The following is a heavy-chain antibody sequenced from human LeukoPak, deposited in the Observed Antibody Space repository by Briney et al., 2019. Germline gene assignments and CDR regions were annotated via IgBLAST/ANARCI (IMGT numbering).Heavy chain of an antibody. J-gene: IGHJ3*02. Sequence: ASVKVSCKASGYTFTKYYIHWVRQAPGQGLEWMGLINPGGDNTNYAQNFQGRVTMTRDTSTSTAYMELSSLRSEDTAVYYCARALFNYYYDSSGYYSGNDAFDIWGQGTMVTVSS. CDR1: GYTFTKYY. V-gene: IGHV1-46*01. D-gene: IGHD3-22*01. CDR2: INPGGDNT. CDR3: ARALFNYYYDSSGYYSGNDAFDI.